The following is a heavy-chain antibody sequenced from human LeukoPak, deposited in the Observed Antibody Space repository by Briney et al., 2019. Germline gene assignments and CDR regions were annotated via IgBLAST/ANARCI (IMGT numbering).Heavy chain of an antibody. D-gene: IGHD3-16*02. V-gene: IGHV4-34*01. J-gene: IGHJ4*02. CDR3: ARGIGYVWGSYRGIFDY. Sequence: SETLSLTCAVYGGSFSGYYWSWIRQPPGKGQEWIGEINHSGSTNYNPSLKSRVTISVDTSKNQFSLKLSSVTAADTAVYYCARGIGYVWGSYRGIFDYWGQGTLVTVSS. CDR2: INHSGST. CDR1: GGSFSGYY.